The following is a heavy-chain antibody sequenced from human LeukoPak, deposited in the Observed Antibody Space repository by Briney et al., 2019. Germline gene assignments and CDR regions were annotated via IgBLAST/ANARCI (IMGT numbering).Heavy chain of an antibody. V-gene: IGHV3-21*01. J-gene: IGHJ6*02. CDR2: ISSSSSYI. CDR1: GFTFSSYS. CDR3: ASRMGIYGMDV. Sequence: GGSLRLSCAASGFTFSSYSMNWVRQAPGKGLEWVSSISSSSSYIYYADSVKGRFTISRDNAKNSLYLQMNSLRAENTAVYYCASRMGIYGMDVWGQGTTVTVSS.